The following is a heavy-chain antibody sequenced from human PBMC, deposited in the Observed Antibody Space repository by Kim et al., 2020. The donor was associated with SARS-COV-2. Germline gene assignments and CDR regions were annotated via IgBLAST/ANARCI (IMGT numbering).Heavy chain of an antibody. Sequence: SETLSLTCAVYGGSFSGYYWSWIRQPPGKGLEWIGEINHSGSTNYNPSLKSRVTISVDTSKNQFSLKLSSVTAADTAVYYCARQPRIAAAGTNPWGQGTLVTVSS. D-gene: IGHD6-13*01. V-gene: IGHV4-34*01. CDR1: GGSFSGYY. CDR2: INHSGST. CDR3: ARQPRIAAAGTNP. J-gene: IGHJ5*02.